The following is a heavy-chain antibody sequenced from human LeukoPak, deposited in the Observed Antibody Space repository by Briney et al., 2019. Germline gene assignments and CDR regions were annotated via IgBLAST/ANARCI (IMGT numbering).Heavy chain of an antibody. D-gene: IGHD3-22*01. CDR2: INHRGST. V-gene: IGHV4-34*01. J-gene: IGHJ4*02. CDR1: GGSLSGYY. Sequence: SETLSLTCAVYGGSLSGYYWSWIRQPPGKGLEWIGEINHRGSTNYNPSLKRRVNISVDTSQNQFALKPSSVTAADTAVDFWARIVFYDSSGYFYHFDYWGQGTLVTVSS. CDR3: ARIVFYDSSGYFYHFDY.